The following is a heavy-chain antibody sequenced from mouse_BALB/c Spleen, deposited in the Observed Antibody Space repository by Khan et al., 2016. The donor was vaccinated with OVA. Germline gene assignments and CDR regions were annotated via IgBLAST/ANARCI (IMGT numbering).Heavy chain of an antibody. CDR1: GFTFSSYG. D-gene: IGHD2-1*01. Sequence: EVELVESGGDLVKPGGSLKLSCAASGFTFSSYGMSWVRQTPDKRLEWVATISSGGSYTYYPDSVKGRFTISRDNAKNTLYLQMSSLKSEDTAMYYCARGAFDGNYPYDAMDYWGQGTSVTVSS. CDR3: ARGAFDGNYPYDAMDY. CDR2: ISSGGSYT. V-gene: IGHV5-6*01. J-gene: IGHJ4*01.